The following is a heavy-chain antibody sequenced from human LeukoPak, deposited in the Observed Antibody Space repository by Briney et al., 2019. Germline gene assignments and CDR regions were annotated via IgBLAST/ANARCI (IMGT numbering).Heavy chain of an antibody. CDR1: GFTFSSYS. D-gene: IGHD6-19*01. Sequence: GGSLRLSCAASGFTFSSYSMNWVRQAPGKGLEWVSYISSSSSTIYYADSVKGRFTISRDNAKNSLYLQMNSLRAEDTAVYHCARDSAGIAVAGDFDYWGQGTLVTVSS. V-gene: IGHV3-48*01. CDR2: ISSSSSTI. J-gene: IGHJ4*02. CDR3: ARDSAGIAVAGDFDY.